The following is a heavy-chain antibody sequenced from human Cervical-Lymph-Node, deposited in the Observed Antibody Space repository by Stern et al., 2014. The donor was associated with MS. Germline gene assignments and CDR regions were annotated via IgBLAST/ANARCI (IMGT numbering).Heavy chain of an antibody. J-gene: IGHJ4*02. CDR2: ISTHSTHT. D-gene: IGHD4-17*01. CDR3: ARARVGDYARSPHLDS. V-gene: IGHV3-21*01. CDR1: GFTFSHYS. Sequence: EVQLVQSGGGLVKSGESLRLSCDASGFTFSHYSINWVRQAPGKGLEWISSISTHSTHTYSADSVEGRFTISRDSAKDSVSLHMVSLRAEDTAVYYCARARVGDYARSPHLDSWGQGTLVTVSS.